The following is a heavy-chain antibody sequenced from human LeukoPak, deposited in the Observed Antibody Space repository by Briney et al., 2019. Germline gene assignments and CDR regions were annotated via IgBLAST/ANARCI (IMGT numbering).Heavy chain of an antibody. CDR3: ARVTSQDGMDV. CDR2: ISNSSSYI. V-gene: IGHV3-21*01. Sequence: GGSLRLSCAASGFTFSSHRMTWVRQAPGKGREGVSSISNSSSYIYYADSVKGRFTISRDNAKNSLYLQMNTLRAEDTAVYYCARVTSQDGMDVWGQGTTVTVSS. CDR1: GFTFSSHR. J-gene: IGHJ6*02.